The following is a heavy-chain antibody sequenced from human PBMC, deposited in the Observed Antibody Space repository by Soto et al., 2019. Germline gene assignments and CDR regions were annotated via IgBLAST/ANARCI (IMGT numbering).Heavy chain of an antibody. CDR2: INAGNGNT. Sequence: QVQLVQSGAEVKKPGASVKVSCKASGYTFTSYAMHWVRQAPGQRLEWMGWINAGNGNTKYSQKFQGRVTITRDKSASTAYMELSSLRSEDTAVYYCARGHDFWSGLYYMDVWGKGTTVTVSS. D-gene: IGHD3-3*01. CDR3: ARGHDFWSGLYYMDV. J-gene: IGHJ6*03. CDR1: GYTFTSYA. V-gene: IGHV1-3*01.